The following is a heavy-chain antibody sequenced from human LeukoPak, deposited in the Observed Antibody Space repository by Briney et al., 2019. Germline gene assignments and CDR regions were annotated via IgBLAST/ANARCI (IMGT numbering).Heavy chain of an antibody. CDR1: GGSFSGYY. CDR3: ARRQLRYFDWLPKHLDY. D-gene: IGHD3-9*01. V-gene: IGHV4-34*01. Sequence: SETLSLTCAVYGGSFSGYYWSWIRQPPGKGLEWIGEINHSGSTNYNPSLKSRVTISVDTSKNQFSLKLSSVTAADTAVYYCARRQLRYFDWLPKHLDYWGQGTLVTVSS. CDR2: INHSGST. J-gene: IGHJ4*02.